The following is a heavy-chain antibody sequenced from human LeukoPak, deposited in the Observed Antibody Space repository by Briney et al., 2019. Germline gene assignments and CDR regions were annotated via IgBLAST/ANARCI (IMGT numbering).Heavy chain of an antibody. CDR1: GFTFSSYG. D-gene: IGHD1-26*01. V-gene: IGHV3-33*01. CDR3: ARDRGSYWDGGNDY. CDR2: IWYDGSNK. J-gene: IGHJ4*02. Sequence: GGSLRLSCAASGFTFSSYGMHWVRQAPGKGLEWVAVIWYDGSNKYYADSVKGRFTISRDNSKNTLYLQVNSLRAEDTAVYYCARDRGSYWDGGNDYWGQGTLVTVSS.